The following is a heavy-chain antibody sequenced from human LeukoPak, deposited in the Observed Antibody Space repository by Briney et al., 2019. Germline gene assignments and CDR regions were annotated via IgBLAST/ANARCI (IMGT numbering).Heavy chain of an antibody. CDR3: ARDSSTGPPAY. V-gene: IGHV1-18*01. D-gene: IGHD1-14*01. Sequence: ASVKVSCKASGYTFTSYGISWVRQAPGQGLEWMGWISPYNGNTNYAQKFQGRVTMTTDTSTSTVYMELRSLRSADTAVFYCARDSSTGPPAYWGQGTLVTVSS. CDR1: GYTFTSYG. J-gene: IGHJ4*02. CDR2: ISPYNGNT.